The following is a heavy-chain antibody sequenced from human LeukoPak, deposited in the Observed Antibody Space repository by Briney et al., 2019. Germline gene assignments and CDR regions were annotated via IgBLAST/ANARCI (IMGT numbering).Heavy chain of an antibody. Sequence: PEGSLRLSCATSGFTFSDHYMDWVRQAPGKGLEWVGRSENKASSYTTHYAASVKGRFTISRDASTNSVYLQMHSLKTEDTAVYYCARALHYGFHYWGLGTLVTVSS. CDR2: SENKASSYTT. V-gene: IGHV3-72*01. D-gene: IGHD4-17*01. CDR1: GFTFSDHY. CDR3: ARALHYGFHY. J-gene: IGHJ4*02.